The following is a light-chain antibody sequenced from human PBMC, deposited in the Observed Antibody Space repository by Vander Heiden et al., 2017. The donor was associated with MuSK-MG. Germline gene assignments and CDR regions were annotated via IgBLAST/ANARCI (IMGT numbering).Light chain of an antibody. CDR3: SSHAGGKTVV. V-gene: IGLV2-8*01. CDR1: SSDVGGYNY. J-gene: IGLJ2*01. Sequence: HSALTQPPSASGSPGPSVAISCTGTSSDVGGYNYVSWYQQYPGKVPKLISYEVNRRPSGVPDRFSGSKSGNTASLTVSGLQTDDEADYYCSSHAGGKTVVFGGGTRLTVL. CDR2: EVN.